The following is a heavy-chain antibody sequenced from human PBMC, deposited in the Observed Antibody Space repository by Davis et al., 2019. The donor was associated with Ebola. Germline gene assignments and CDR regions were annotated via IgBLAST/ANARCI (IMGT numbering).Heavy chain of an antibody. CDR3: ARAAAANFGMDV. D-gene: IGHD2-2*01. CDR1: GDSVSSNSAA. J-gene: IGHJ6*02. CDR2: TYYRSKWYN. V-gene: IGHV6-1*01. Sequence: SQTLSLTCAVSGDSVSSNSAAWNWIRQSPSRGLEWLGRTYYRSKWYNDYAVSVKSRITINPDTSKNQFFLQLNSVTPEDTAVYYCARAAAANFGMDVWGQGTTVTVSS.